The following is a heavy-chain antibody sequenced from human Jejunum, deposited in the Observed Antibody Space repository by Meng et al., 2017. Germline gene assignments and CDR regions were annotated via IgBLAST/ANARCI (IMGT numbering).Heavy chain of an antibody. J-gene: IGHJ4*02. D-gene: IGHD3/OR15-3a*01. Sequence: EVQLVESGGGLVQPGGSLTLSCAASGFTVSTYAMHWVRQAPGKGLVWVSQIKPDGRTTAYADSVKGRFTISRDDAKNTVYLEMNSLRAEDASVYYCARDWDWVVWDYWGQGTLVPSPQ. CDR1: GFTVSTYA. V-gene: IGHV3-74*01. CDR2: IKPDGRTT. CDR3: ARDWDWVVWDY.